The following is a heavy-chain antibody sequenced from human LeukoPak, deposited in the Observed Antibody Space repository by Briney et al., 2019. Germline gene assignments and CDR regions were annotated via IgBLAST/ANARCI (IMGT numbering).Heavy chain of an antibody. CDR1: GYTFTGYF. Sequence: ASVKVSCKASGYTFTGYFIHWVRQAPGQGLQWMGWINPDSGGTNYAQKFQGRVTMTRDTSISTAYMELSGLRPDDTAVFYCARDTAPPGQWLLDYWGPGTLVTVSS. J-gene: IGHJ4*02. V-gene: IGHV1-2*02. CDR3: ARDTAPPGQWLLDY. CDR2: INPDSGGT. D-gene: IGHD6-19*01.